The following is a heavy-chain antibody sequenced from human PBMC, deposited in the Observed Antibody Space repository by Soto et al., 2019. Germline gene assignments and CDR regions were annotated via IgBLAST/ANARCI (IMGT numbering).Heavy chain of an antibody. Sequence: SETLYLTCTVSGGSISSGDYYWIWIRQPPGKGLEWIGYIYYSGSTYYNPSLRSRLTISVDTSKNQFSLKLSSVTAADTAVYCCARLGPTTVPTSYFTGNYNGMDVWGQGTTVTVSS. CDR2: IYYSGST. CDR1: GGSISSGDYY. CDR3: ARLGPTTVPTSYFTGNYNGMDV. D-gene: IGHD4-17*01. J-gene: IGHJ6*02. V-gene: IGHV4-30-4*01.